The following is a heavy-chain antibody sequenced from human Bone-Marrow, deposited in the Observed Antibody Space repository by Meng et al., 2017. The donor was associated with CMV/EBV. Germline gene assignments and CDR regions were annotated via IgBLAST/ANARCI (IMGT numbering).Heavy chain of an antibody. CDR3: VRDSLYSSGWYGDWFAS. D-gene: IGHD6-19*01. CDR2: ISSSGSTI. CDR1: GSTFSDYY. J-gene: IGHJ5*01. V-gene: IGHV3-11*04. Sequence: GESLKISCAASGSTFSDYYMSWIRQAPGKGLEWVSYISSSGSTIYYADSVKGRFTISRDNAKKSLYLQMSGLRAEDTAVYYCVRDSLYSSGWYGDWFASWGQGHRVNGAS.